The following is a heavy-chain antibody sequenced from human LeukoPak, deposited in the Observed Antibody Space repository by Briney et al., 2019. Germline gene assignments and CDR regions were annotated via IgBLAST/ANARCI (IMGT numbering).Heavy chain of an antibody. CDR3: ATPYTSGWSLYFDN. Sequence: GGSLRLSCAASGFTFSSYSMNWVRQAPGKGLEWVSSISSSSSYIYYADSVKGRFTISRDNAKNSLYLQMNSLRAEDTAVYYCATPYTSGWSLYFDNWGQGTLVTVSS. V-gene: IGHV3-21*01. J-gene: IGHJ4*02. D-gene: IGHD6-19*01. CDR2: ISSSSSYI. CDR1: GFTFSSYS.